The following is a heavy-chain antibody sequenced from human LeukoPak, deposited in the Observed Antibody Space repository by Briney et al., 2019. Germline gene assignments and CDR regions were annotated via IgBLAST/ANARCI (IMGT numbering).Heavy chain of an antibody. CDR1: GFTFSNAW. D-gene: IGHD3-16*01. Sequence: PGESLKISCAASGFTFSNAWMSWVRQAPGKGLEWVGRIKSKTDGGTTDYAAPVKGRFTISRDDSKNTLYLQMNSLKTEDTAVYYCTTEKYVWGSPPDYWGQGTLVTVSS. J-gene: IGHJ4*02. CDR3: TTEKYVWGSPPDY. CDR2: IKSKTDGGTT. V-gene: IGHV3-15*01.